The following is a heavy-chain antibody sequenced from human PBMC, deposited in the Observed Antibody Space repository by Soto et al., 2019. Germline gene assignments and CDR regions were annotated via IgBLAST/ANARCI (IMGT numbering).Heavy chain of an antibody. CDR2: ISYDGSNK. CDR1: GFTFSSYG. J-gene: IGHJ4*02. V-gene: IGHV3-30*18. D-gene: IGHD1-7*01. CDR3: AKDSPGGGLELPGDY. Sequence: QVQLVESGGGVVQPGRSLRLSCAASGFTFSSYGMHWVRQAPGKGLEWVAVISYDGSNKYYADSVKGRFTISRDNSKNTLYLQMNSLRAEDTAVYYCAKDSPGGGLELPGDYWGQGTLVTVST.